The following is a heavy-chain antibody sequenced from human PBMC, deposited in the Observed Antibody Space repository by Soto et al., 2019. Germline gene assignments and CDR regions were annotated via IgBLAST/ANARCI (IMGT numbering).Heavy chain of an antibody. J-gene: IGHJ6*02. Sequence: XGSLRLSCAASGFTFSDYFMAWIRQAPGKGLEWVSYINSVSTFTNYADSVKGRFTISRDNAKNSLYLQMNSLRAEDTAVYFCAREGPTMITTDYYALGVWGRGTTVIVSS. V-gene: IGHV3-11*06. CDR3: AREGPTMITTDYYALGV. CDR2: INSVSTFT. CDR1: GFTFSDYF. D-gene: IGHD3-22*01.